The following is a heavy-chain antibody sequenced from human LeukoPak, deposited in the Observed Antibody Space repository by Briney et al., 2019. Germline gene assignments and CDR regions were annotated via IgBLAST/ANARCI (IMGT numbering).Heavy chain of an antibody. CDR3: ARVDYVWGSYRPYYFDY. CDR2: INHSGST. J-gene: IGHJ4*02. V-gene: IGHV4-34*01. CDR1: GGSFSGYY. Sequence: PSETLSLTCAVYGGSFSGYYWSWIRQPPGKGLEWIGEINHSGSTNYNPSLKSRVTISVDTSKNQFSLKLSSVTAADTAVYYCARVDYVWGSYRPYYFDYWGQGTLVTVSS. D-gene: IGHD3-16*02.